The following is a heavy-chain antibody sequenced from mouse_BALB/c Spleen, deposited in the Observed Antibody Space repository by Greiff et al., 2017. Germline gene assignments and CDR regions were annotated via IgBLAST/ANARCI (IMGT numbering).Heavy chain of an antibody. J-gene: IGHJ4*01. D-gene: IGHD2-14*01. CDR2: ISYSGST. CDR3: ARGGRYDAGAMDY. V-gene: IGHV3-2*02. CDR1: GYSITSDYA. Sequence: DVQLQESGPGLVKPSQSLSLTCTVTGYSITSDYAWNWIRQFPGNKLEWMGYISYSGSTSYNPSLKSRISITRDTSKNQFFLQLNSVTTEDTATYYCARGGRYDAGAMDYWGQGTSVTVSS.